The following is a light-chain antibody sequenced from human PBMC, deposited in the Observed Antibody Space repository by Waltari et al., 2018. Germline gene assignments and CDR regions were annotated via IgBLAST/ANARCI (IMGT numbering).Light chain of an antibody. CDR1: SSDVGAYNY. V-gene: IGLV2-11*01. J-gene: IGLJ2*01. Sequence: QSALTQPRSVSGSPGQSVTISCTGTSSDVGAYNYVSWYQQHPGKAPKLMISDVTGRPSGVPDRFSGSKSDNTASLTISGLQAEDEADYYCCSYAGSYTFIFGGGTKLTVL. CDR3: CSYAGSYTFI. CDR2: DVT.